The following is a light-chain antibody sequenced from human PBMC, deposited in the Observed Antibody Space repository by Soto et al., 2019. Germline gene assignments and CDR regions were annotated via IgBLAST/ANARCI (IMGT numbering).Light chain of an antibody. J-gene: IGKJ1*01. CDR1: QSLLHSNGYNY. Sequence: DIVMTQSPLSLPVTPGEPASISCRSSQSLLHSNGYNYLDWYLQKPGQSPQLLIYLGSNRASGVPDRFSGSESGTDFTLKISRVDAEDIGVYYCMQALQSWTFGQGTKMEIK. CDR3: MQALQSWT. CDR2: LGS. V-gene: IGKV2-28*01.